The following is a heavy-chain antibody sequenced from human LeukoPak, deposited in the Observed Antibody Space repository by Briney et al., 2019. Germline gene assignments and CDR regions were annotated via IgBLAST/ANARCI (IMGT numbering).Heavy chain of an antibody. CDR3: ARVLYDFWSGYYFGY. CDR2: ARNKANSYTT. Sequence: PGGSLRLSCAASGFTFSDHYMDWVRQAPGKGLEWVGRARNKANSYTTEYAASVKGRFTISRDDSKNSLYLQMNSLKTEDTAVYYCARVLYDFWSGYYFGYWGQGTLVTVSS. D-gene: IGHD3-3*01. J-gene: IGHJ4*02. CDR1: GFTFSDHY. V-gene: IGHV3-72*01.